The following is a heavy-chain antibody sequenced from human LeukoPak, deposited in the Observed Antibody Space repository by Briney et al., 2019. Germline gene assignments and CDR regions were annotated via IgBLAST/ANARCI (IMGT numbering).Heavy chain of an antibody. CDR1: GFIVSNYC. CDR2: ISGSGGST. Sequence: PGGSLRLSCAASGFIVSNYCMGWVRQAPGKGLEWVSAISGSGGSTYYADSVKGRFTISRDNSKNTLYLQMNSLRAEDTAVYYCAKDNRPRIVVVPAAILVGMDVWGKGTTVTVSS. D-gene: IGHD2-2*01. CDR3: AKDNRPRIVVVPAAILVGMDV. J-gene: IGHJ6*04. V-gene: IGHV3-23*01.